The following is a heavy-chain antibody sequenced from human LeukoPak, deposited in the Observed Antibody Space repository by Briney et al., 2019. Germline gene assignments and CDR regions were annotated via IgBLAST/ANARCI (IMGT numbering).Heavy chain of an antibody. CDR3: AKSGGGIQLWLPFYFDY. CDR1: GFTFSSYA. Sequence: GGSLRLSCAASGFTFSSYAMSWVRQAPGKGLEWVSAISGSGGSTYYADSVKGRFTISRDNSKNTLYLQMNSLRAEDTAVYYCAKSGGGIQLWLPFYFDYWGQGTLVTVSS. CDR2: ISGSGGST. V-gene: IGHV3-23*01. D-gene: IGHD5-18*01. J-gene: IGHJ4*02.